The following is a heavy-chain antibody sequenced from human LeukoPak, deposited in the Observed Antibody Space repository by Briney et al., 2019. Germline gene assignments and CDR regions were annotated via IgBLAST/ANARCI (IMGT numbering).Heavy chain of an antibody. D-gene: IGHD3-22*01. V-gene: IGHV3-33*01. J-gene: IGHJ4*02. Sequence: GGSLRLSCAASGFPFSSYGMHWVRQAPGKGLEWVAVAYGDGNSKYYADSVKGRFTISKDTSKNTLYLQMSSLRAEDTAIYFCATGGGYYYDRWGQGTLVTVSS. CDR2: AYGDGNSK. CDR3: ATGGGYYYDR. CDR1: GFPFSSYG.